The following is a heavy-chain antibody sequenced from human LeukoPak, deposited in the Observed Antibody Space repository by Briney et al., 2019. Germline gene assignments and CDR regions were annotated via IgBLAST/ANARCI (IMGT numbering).Heavy chain of an antibody. D-gene: IGHD3-22*01. CDR1: GYTFTSYD. Sequence: ASVKVSCKASGYTFTSYDINWVRQATGQGLEWMGWMNPNSGNTGYAQKFQGRVTMTRNTSISTAYMELSSLRSDDTAVYYCASFYDSSGYYYGFDYWGQGTLVTVSS. CDR2: MNPNSGNT. V-gene: IGHV1-8*01. CDR3: ASFYDSSGYYYGFDY. J-gene: IGHJ4*02.